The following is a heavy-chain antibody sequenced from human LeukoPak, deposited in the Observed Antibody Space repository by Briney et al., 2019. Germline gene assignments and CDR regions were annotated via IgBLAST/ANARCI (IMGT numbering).Heavy chain of an antibody. V-gene: IGHV3-9*01. CDR3: AKDFTFLERHQFDY. J-gene: IGHJ4*02. CDR1: GFTFDDYA. D-gene: IGHD3-3*01. Sequence: PGRSLRLSCAASGFTFDDYAMHWVRQAPGKGLEWVSGISWNSGSIGYADSVKGRFTISRDNAKNALYLQMNNLRPDDTALYYCAKDFTFLERHQFDYWGQGTLVTVSS. CDR2: ISWNSGSI.